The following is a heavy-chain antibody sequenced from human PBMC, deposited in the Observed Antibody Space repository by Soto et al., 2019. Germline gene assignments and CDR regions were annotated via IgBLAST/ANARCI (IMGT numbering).Heavy chain of an antibody. J-gene: IGHJ6*03. V-gene: IGHV4-59*08. Sequence: SETLSLTCTVSGGSISSYYWSWIRQPPGKGLEWIGYIYYSGSTNYNPSLKSRVTISVDTSKNQFSLKLSSVTAADTAVYYCARALHAEYYYYYMDVWGKGTTVTVSS. D-gene: IGHD2-2*01. CDR3: ARALHAEYYYYYMDV. CDR2: IYYSGST. CDR1: GGSISSYY.